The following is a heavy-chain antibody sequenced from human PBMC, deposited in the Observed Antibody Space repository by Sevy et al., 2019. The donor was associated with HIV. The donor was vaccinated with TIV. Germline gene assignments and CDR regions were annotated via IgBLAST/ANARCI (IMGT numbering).Heavy chain of an antibody. J-gene: IGHJ3*02. V-gene: IGHV4-39*01. CDR2: IYYSGST. CDR3: ARQIVVVPAAIFNAFDI. Sequence: SETLSLTCTVSGGSISSSSYYWGWIRQPPGKGLEWIGSIYYSGSTYYHPSLKSRVTISVDTSKNQFSLKLSSVTAADTAVYYCARQIVVVPAAIFNAFDIWGQGTMVTVSS. CDR1: GGSISSSSYY. D-gene: IGHD2-2*01.